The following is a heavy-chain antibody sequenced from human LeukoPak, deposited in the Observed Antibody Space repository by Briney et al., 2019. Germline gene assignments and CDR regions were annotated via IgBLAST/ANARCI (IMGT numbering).Heavy chain of an antibody. CDR3: AREYSSFEY. V-gene: IGHV4-59*01. Sequence: SETLSLTCTVSADSISPYYWHWIRQPPGKGLEWIGYINYSGTTDYNPSLKSRVTISVDTSKKQLFLRLRSMTAADTAVYYCAREYSSFEYWGQETLVTVSS. J-gene: IGHJ4*02. D-gene: IGHD6-13*01. CDR2: INYSGTT. CDR1: ADSISPYY.